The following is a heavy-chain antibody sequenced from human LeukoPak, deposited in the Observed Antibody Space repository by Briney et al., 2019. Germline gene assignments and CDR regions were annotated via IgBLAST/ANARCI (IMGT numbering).Heavy chain of an antibody. V-gene: IGHV4-31*03. Sequence: SETLSLTCTVSNGSISSGGYFWSSIRPHPGKGLEWIGYIYYSGTTYYNPSLKSRVTISVDTSKNHFSLKLSSVTAADTAVYYCASHAVREVSYYFDYWGQGTLVTVSS. J-gene: IGHJ4*02. CDR3: ASHAVREVSYYFDY. CDR1: NGSISSGGYF. D-gene: IGHD3-10*01. CDR2: IYYSGTT.